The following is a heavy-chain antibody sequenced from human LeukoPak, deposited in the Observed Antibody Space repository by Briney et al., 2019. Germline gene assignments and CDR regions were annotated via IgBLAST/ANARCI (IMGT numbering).Heavy chain of an antibody. CDR2: ISGDGQKT. D-gene: IGHD3-10*01. J-gene: IGHJ4*02. CDR1: GFNFGDFP. V-gene: IGHV3-43*01. CDR3: AKERESDLWGLNE. Sequence: GESLRLSCATSGFNFGDFPMHWVRQVPGKGLQWVSLISGDGQKTHYVDSVKGRFTISRDNSKNSLYLEMNSLTNDDSAIYYCAKERESDLWGLNEWGQGTLVTVSS.